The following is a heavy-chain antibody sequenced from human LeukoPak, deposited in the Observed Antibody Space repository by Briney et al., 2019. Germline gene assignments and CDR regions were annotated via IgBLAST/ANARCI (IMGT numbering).Heavy chain of an antibody. J-gene: IGHJ6*02. CDR1: GGSISSGGYY. CDR3: ARARDCSSTSCYRDYYYGMDV. D-gene: IGHD2-2*01. CDR2: IYYSGST. Sequence: SQTLSLTCTVSGGSISSGGYYWSWIRQHPGKGLEWIGYIYYSGSTYYSPSLKSRVTISVDTSKNQFSLKLSSVTAADTAVYYCARARDCSSTSCYRDYYYGMDVWGQGTTVTVSS. V-gene: IGHV4-31*03.